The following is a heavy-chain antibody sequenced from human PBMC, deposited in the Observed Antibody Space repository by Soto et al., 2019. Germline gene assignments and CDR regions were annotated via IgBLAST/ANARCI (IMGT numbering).Heavy chain of an antibody. V-gene: IGHV4-59*11. J-gene: IGHJ4*02. Sequence: QVQLQESGPGLVRPSETLSLTCTVSGGSINTHYWSWIRQPPGKELEWSGYIYYSGSTKDSPSFQRRLTMAIDTSTKEFTLNLRSVTAADTAIYYCARVVHPERPYDFDYWGQGIVVTVS. CDR3: ARVVHPERPYDFDY. CDR1: GGSINTHY. D-gene: IGHD1-1*01. CDR2: IYYSGST.